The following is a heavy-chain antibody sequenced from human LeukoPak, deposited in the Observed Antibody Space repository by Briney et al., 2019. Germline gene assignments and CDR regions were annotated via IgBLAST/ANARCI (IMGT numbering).Heavy chain of an antibody. CDR2: ITGTGGR. CDR1: GFTLTNHG. CDR3: AKDYCRDGNCPFPFLDS. V-gene: IGHV3-23*01. Sequence: GRSLRLSCAVSGFTLTNHGVSWVRQAPGKGLEWVSIITGTGGRYYGDSVKGRFVLSRDNSKNTVYMQMSSLRAEDTATYYCAKDYCRDGNCPFPFLDSWGQGTLVTVSS. D-gene: IGHD2-15*01. J-gene: IGHJ4*02.